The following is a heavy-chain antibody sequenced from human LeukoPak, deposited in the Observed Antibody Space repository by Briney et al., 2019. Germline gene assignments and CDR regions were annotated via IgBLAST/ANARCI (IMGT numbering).Heavy chain of an antibody. CDR2: MNPNSGNT. Sequence: GASVKVSCKASGYTFTSYDINWVRQATGQGLEWMGWMNPNSGNTGYAQKFQGRVTMTRNTSISTAYMELSSLRSEDTAVYYCARGRRSGWQWLVQTISYYYYYYGMDVWGQGTTVTVSS. V-gene: IGHV1-8*01. J-gene: IGHJ6*02. CDR1: GYTFTSYD. CDR3: ARGRRSGWQWLVQTISYYYYYYGMDV. D-gene: IGHD6-19*01.